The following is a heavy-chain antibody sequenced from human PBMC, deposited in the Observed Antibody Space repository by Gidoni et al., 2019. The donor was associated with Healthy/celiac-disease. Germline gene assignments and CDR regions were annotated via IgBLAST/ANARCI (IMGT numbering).Heavy chain of an antibody. D-gene: IGHD4-17*01. J-gene: IGHJ6*02. CDR1: GFTFSSYG. CDR2: ISYDGSNK. V-gene: IGHV3-30*18. Sequence: QVQLVESVGGVVQPGRSLRLSCAASGFTFSSYGLHCVRQAPGKGLEWVAVISYDGSNKYYADSVKGRFTISRDNSKNTLYLQMNSLRAEDTAVYYCAKDLVTTVTTDALGYYYYGMDVWGQGTTVTVSS. CDR3: AKDLVTTVTTDALGYYYYGMDV.